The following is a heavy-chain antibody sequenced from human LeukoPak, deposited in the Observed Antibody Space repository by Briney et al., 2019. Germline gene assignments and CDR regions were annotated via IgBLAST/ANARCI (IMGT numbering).Heavy chain of an antibody. CDR3: ARDGSGLAVRGWFDF. CDR1: GFTFNKYG. D-gene: IGHD3-10*01. CDR2: IWNDGSNE. Sequence: PGGSLRPSCVASGFTFNKYGIHWVRQAPGKGLEWVAVIWNDGSNEYYADSVKGRLAISRDNDKNTVNLQMNSLRAEDTAVYYCARDGSGLAVRGWFDFWGQGTLVTVSS. J-gene: IGHJ5*01. V-gene: IGHV3-33*01.